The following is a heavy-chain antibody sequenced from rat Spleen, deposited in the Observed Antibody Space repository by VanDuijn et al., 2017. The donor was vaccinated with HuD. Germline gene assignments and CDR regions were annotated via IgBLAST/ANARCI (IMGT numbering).Heavy chain of an antibody. CDR2: INTDSTTT. CDR1: GFNFNNHW. J-gene: IGHJ4*01. Sequence: EVKLVESGGGLVQPGRSLKISCAASGFNFNNHWMGWVRQAPGKGLEWVGEINTDSTTTKYAPSLKDKFTIYRDNAQNTLYLQMSKLGSEDTAIYYCARHYGGYSEYVMDAWGQGASVTVSS. CDR3: ARHYGGYSEYVMDA. V-gene: IGHV4-2*01. D-gene: IGHD1-11*01.